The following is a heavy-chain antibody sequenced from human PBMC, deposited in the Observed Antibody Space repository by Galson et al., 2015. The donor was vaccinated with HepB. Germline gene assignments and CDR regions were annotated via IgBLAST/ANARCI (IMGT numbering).Heavy chain of an antibody. CDR3: ARVEEGYSSSWYPDY. CDR1: GFTFSDYY. Sequence: SLRLSCAASGFTFSDYYMSWIRQAPGKGLEWVSYISSSSSYTNYADSVKGRFTISRDNAKNSLYLQMNSLRAEDTAVYYCARVEEGYSSSWYPDYWGQGTLVTVSS. J-gene: IGHJ4*02. V-gene: IGHV3-11*06. CDR2: ISSSSSYT. D-gene: IGHD6-13*01.